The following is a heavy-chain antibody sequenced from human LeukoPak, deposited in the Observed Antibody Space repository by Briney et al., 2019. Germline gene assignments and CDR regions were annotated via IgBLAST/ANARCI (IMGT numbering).Heavy chain of an antibody. CDR2: IYYSGST. V-gene: IGHV4-59*12. D-gene: IGHD3-10*01. CDR1: GGSISSYY. CDR3: ARSIWFGELTGAFDI. J-gene: IGHJ3*02. Sequence: SETLSLTCTVSGGSISSYYWSWIRQPPGKGLEWIGYIYYSGSTNYNPSLKSRVTISVDTSKNQFSLKLNSVTAADTAVYYCARSIWFGELTGAFDIWGQGTMVTVSS.